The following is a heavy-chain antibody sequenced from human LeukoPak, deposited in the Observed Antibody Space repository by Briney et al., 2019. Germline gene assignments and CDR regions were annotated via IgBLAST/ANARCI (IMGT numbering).Heavy chain of an antibody. J-gene: IGHJ4*02. CDR3: ARDRGYSYGATDY. Sequence: ASVKVSCKASGGTFSSYAISWVRQAPGQGLEXXGGIIPIFGTANYAQKFQGRVTITADESTSTAYMELSSLRSEDTAVYYCARDRGYSYGATDYWGQGTLVTVSS. V-gene: IGHV1-69*13. D-gene: IGHD5-18*01. CDR2: IIPIFGTA. CDR1: GGTFSSYA.